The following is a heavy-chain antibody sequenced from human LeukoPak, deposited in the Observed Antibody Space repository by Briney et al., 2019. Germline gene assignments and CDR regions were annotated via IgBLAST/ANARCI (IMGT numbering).Heavy chain of an antibody. V-gene: IGHV3-23*01. Sequence: RSGGSLRLSCAASRFTFSSYAMSWVRQAPGKGLEWVSAISGSGGSTYYADSVKGRFTISRGNSKNTLYLQMNSLRAEDTAVYYCARVAALGVTRDFDYWGQGTLVTVSS. J-gene: IGHJ4*02. CDR1: RFTFSSYA. D-gene: IGHD3-3*01. CDR3: ARVAALGVTRDFDY. CDR2: ISGSGGST.